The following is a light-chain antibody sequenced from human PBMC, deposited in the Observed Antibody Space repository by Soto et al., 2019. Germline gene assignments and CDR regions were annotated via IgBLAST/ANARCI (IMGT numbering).Light chain of an antibody. J-gene: IGKJ2*01. CDR1: QSVSSY. V-gene: IGKV3-15*01. CDR3: QQYNNWPYT. CDR2: GAS. Sequence: DIVMTQSPATLSVSLGERATLSCRASQSVSSYLAWYQQKPGQAPRLLIYGASTRATGIPARFSGSGSGTEFTLTISSLQSEDFAVYYCQQYNNWPYTFGQGTKLEIK.